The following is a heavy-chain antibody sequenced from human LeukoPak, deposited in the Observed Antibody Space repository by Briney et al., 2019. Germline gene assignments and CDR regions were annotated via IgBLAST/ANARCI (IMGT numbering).Heavy chain of an antibody. Sequence: ASVKVSCKASGGTFSSYAISWVRRAPGQGLGWMGRIIPIFGIANYAQKFQGRVTITADKSTSTAYMELSSLRSEDTAVYYCARDHDILTGFDYWGRGTLVTVSS. V-gene: IGHV1-69*04. J-gene: IGHJ4*02. D-gene: IGHD3-9*01. CDR1: GGTFSSYA. CDR3: ARDHDILTGFDY. CDR2: IIPIFGIA.